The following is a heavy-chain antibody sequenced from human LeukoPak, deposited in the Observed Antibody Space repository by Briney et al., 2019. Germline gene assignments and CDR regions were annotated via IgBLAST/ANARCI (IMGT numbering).Heavy chain of an antibody. V-gene: IGHV4-34*01. D-gene: IGHD1-1*01. J-gene: IGHJ4*02. Sequence: PSETLSLTCAVYGGSFSGYYWSWIRQPPRKGLEWIGEINHSGSTNYNPSLKSRVTISVDTSKNQFSLKLTSVTAADTAVYHCARHHKGRGLQQEIDYWGQGTLVTVSS. CDR1: GGSFSGYY. CDR2: INHSGST. CDR3: ARHHKGRGLQQEIDY.